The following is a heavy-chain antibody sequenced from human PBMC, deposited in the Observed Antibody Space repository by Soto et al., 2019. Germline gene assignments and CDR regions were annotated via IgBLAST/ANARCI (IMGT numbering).Heavy chain of an antibody. D-gene: IGHD3-22*01. CDR3: ARDSSGYYYAEYFQH. J-gene: IGHJ1*01. CDR1: GFTFSSYG. CDR2: IWYDGSNK. V-gene: IGHV3-33*01. Sequence: GGSLRLSCAASGFTFSSYGMHWVRQAPGKGLEWVAVIWYDGSNKYYADSVKGRFTISRDNSKNTLYLQMNSLRAEDTAVYYCARDSSGYYYAEYFQHWGQGTLVTVSS.